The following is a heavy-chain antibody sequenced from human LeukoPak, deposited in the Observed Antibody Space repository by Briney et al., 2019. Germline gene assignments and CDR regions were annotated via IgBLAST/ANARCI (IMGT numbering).Heavy chain of an antibody. Sequence: SETLSLTCTVSGGSISSYYWSWIRQPPGKGLAWIGYIYYGGRTYYNPSLKSRVTISVDTSKNQFSLKLSSVTAADTAVYYCARGVPGYSSCFDYWGQGTLVTVSS. D-gene: IGHD6-13*01. J-gene: IGHJ4*02. CDR2: IYYGGRT. CDR1: GGSISSYY. V-gene: IGHV4-59*01. CDR3: ARGVPGYSSCFDY.